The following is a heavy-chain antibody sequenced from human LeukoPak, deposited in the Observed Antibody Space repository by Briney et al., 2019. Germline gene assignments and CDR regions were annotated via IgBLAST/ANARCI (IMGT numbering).Heavy chain of an antibody. CDR1: GYSFTSYW. CDR2: IISILGIA. J-gene: IGHJ4*02. D-gene: IGHD3-3*01. Sequence: KISCKGSGYSFTSYWIGWVRQAPGQGLEWMGRIISILGIANYAQKFQGRVTITADKSTSTAYMELSSLRSEDTAVYYCATLRPDFDYWGQGTLVTVSS. V-gene: IGHV1-69*02. CDR3: ATLRPDFDY.